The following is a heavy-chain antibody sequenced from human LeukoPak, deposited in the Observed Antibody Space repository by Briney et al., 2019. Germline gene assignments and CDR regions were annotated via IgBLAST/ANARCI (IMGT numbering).Heavy chain of an antibody. V-gene: IGHV4-34*01. CDR3: ARLGATAGGAFDY. Sequence: SETLSLTCAVYGGSFSGYYWSWIRQPPGKGLEWIGEINHSGSTYYNPSLKSRVTISVDTSKNQFSLKLSSVTAADTAVYYCARLGATAGGAFDYWGQGTLVTVSS. J-gene: IGHJ4*02. CDR1: GGSFSGYY. CDR2: INHSGST. D-gene: IGHD1-26*01.